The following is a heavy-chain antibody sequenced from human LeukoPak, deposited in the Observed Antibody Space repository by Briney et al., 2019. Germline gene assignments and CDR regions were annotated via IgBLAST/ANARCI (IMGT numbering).Heavy chain of an antibody. Sequence: SETLSLTCAVYGGSFSGYYWRWIRQPPGKGLEWIGEINHSGTTNYNPSLKSRVTISVDTSKNQFSLKLSPVTAADTAVYYCARSYSGYDAVDYWGQGTLVTVSS. CDR1: GGSFSGYY. D-gene: IGHD5-12*01. CDR3: ARSYSGYDAVDY. J-gene: IGHJ4*02. V-gene: IGHV4-34*01. CDR2: INHSGTT.